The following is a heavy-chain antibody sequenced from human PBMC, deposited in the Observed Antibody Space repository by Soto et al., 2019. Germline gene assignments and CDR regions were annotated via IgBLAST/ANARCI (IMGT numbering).Heavy chain of an antibody. CDR3: ARPIGSDSGSPDAFDI. J-gene: IGHJ3*02. Sequence: ESLELSCKSSGYTSTSYWIGWVRHMPGKGLEWMGIIYPGDSDTRYSPSFQGQVTISADKSISTAYLQWSSLKASDTAMYYCARPIGSDSGSPDAFDIWGQGTMVTVSS. V-gene: IGHV5-51*01. D-gene: IGHD1-26*01. CDR1: GYTSTSYW. CDR2: IYPGDSDT.